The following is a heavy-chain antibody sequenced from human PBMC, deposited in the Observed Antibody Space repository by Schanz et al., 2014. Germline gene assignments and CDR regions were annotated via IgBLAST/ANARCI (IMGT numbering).Heavy chain of an antibody. CDR3: AKNQYDDVDLSSFYFDF. V-gene: IGHV3-33*08. Sequence: VQLVESGGGLIQPGGSLRLSCAASGFMFSSYGMHWVRQAPGKGLEWVGVISYDGSKKSYADSVKGRFTISRDNAKNSLYLEMNSLRAEDTALYYCAKNQYDDVDLSSFYFDFWGQGTLVTVSS. J-gene: IGHJ4*02. D-gene: IGHD3-10*02. CDR1: GFMFSSYG. CDR2: ISYDGSKK.